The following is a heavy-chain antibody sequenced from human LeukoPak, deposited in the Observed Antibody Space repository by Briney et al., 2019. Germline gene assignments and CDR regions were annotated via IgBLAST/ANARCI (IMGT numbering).Heavy chain of an antibody. J-gene: IGHJ5*02. Sequence: PGRSLRLSCAASGFTFSNYAIHWVRQAPGKGLEWVAVISYDGSNKYYADSVKGRFTISRDNSGNTLYLQMNSLRAEDTAVYYCARAEEYYDILTGYPWFDPWGQGTLVTVSS. D-gene: IGHD3-9*01. V-gene: IGHV3-30-3*01. CDR2: ISYDGSNK. CDR1: GFTFSNYA. CDR3: ARAEEYYDILTGYPWFDP.